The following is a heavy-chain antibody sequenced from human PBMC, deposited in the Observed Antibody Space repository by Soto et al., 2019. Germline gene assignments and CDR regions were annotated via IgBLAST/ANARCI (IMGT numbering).Heavy chain of an antibody. D-gene: IGHD3-16*01. CDR3: ARSLGTKHAFDI. Sequence: SETLSLTCTVSGASISRYYWSWIRQSPGKGLEWIGYLYNTGSTIYNPSVKGRFTISRDNVKNTLYLQMNSLRAEYTAMYYCARSLGTKHAFDIWGPGTKVTVSS. J-gene: IGHJ3*02. CDR2: LYNTGST. V-gene: IGHV4-4*08. CDR1: GASISRYY.